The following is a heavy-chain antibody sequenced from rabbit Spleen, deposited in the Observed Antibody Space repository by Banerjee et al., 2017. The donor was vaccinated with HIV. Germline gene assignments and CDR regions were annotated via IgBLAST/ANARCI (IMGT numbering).Heavy chain of an antibody. CDR1: GFSFNSGDD. Sequence: QSLEESGGGLVKPGTSLTLTCTVSGFSFNSGDDMWWVRQAPGKGLEYIGHISNGGSTYYASWVNGRFAISKTSSTTVTLQMTSLTAADTAMYFCARDAHGSDYRSRLDLWGQGTLVTVS. CDR2: ISNGGST. D-gene: IGHD8-1*01. CDR3: ARDAHGSDYRSRLDL. V-gene: IGHV1S40*01. J-gene: IGHJ3*01.